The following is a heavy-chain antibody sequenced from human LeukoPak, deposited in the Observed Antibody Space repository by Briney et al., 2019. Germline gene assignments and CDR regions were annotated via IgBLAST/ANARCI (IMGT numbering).Heavy chain of an antibody. D-gene: IGHD3-10*01. J-gene: IGHJ4*02. V-gene: IGHV3-48*03. CDR1: GFTFSSYE. CDR3: ARVRMVRGKILDY. Sequence: GGSLRLSCAASGFTFSSYEMNWVRQAPGKGLEWVSYISSSGSTIYYADSVKGRFTISRDNAKNSLYLQMNSLRAEDTAVYYCARVRMVRGKILDYWGQGTLVTVSS. CDR2: ISSSGSTI.